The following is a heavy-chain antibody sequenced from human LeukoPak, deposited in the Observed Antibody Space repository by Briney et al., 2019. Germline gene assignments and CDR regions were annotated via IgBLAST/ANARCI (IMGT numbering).Heavy chain of an antibody. Sequence: PGGSLRLSCAASGFTFSSYWVSWVRQAPGKGLEWVANIKQDGSEKYYVDSVKGRFTISRDNAKNSLYLQMNSLRAEDTAVYYCARASGYMDVWGKGTTVTVSS. CDR3: ARASGYMDV. CDR2: IKQDGSEK. CDR1: GFTFSSYW. V-gene: IGHV3-7*01. J-gene: IGHJ6*03.